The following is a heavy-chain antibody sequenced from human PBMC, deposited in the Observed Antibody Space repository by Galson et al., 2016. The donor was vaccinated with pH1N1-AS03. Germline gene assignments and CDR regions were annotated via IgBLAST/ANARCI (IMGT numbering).Heavy chain of an antibody. CDR1: GGSISSYY. CDR3: ARFRSSWTFYYGLDV. CDR2: IYYSGGT. J-gene: IGHJ6*02. V-gene: IGHV4-59*01. D-gene: IGHD6-13*01. Sequence: LSLTCTVSGGSISSYYWTWIRQPPGKGLEWIGHIYYSGGTNYDPSLKSRVTISVDTSKNQFSLKLSSVTAADTAVYYCARFRSSWTFYYGLDVWGQGTTVTVSS.